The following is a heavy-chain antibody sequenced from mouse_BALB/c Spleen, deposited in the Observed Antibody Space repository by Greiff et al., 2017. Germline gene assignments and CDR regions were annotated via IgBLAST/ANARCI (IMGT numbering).Heavy chain of an antibody. J-gene: IGHJ3*01. D-gene: IGHD2-10*02. CDR2: IDPANGNT. CDR3: ARSQYGNYAWFAY. V-gene: IGHV14-3*02. CDR1: GFNIKDTY. Sequence: EVKLVESGAELVKPGASVKLSCTASGFNIKDTYMHWVKQRPEQGLEWIGRIDPANGNTKYDPKFQGKATITADTSSNTAYLQLSSLTSEDTAVYYCARSQYGNYAWFAYWGQGTLVTVSA.